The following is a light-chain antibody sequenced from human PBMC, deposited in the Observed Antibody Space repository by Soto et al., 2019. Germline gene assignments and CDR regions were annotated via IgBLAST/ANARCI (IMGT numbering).Light chain of an antibody. J-gene: IGLJ1*01. CDR2: EVS. CDR1: SSDVGGYNY. Sequence: QSALNQPPSASGSPGQSVTISCTGTSSDVGGYNYVSWYQQHPGKAPKLMIYEVSKRPSGVPDRFSGSKSGNTASLTVSGLQAEDEADYYCSSYAGSSYVFGTGTKVTVL. V-gene: IGLV2-8*01. CDR3: SSYAGSSYV.